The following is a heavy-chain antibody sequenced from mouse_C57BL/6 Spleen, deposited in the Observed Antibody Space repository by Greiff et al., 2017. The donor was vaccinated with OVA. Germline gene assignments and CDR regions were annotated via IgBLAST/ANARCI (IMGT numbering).Heavy chain of an antibody. CDR1: GYTFTSYT. V-gene: IGHV1-4*01. CDR3: ARWDGYYEYFDV. CDR2: INPSSGYT. D-gene: IGHD2-3*01. Sequence: QVQLQQSGAELARPGASVKMSCKASGYTFTSYTMHWVKQRPGQGLEWIGYINPSSGYTKYNQKFKDKATLTADKSSSTAYMQLSSLTSEDSAVYYCARWDGYYEYFDVWGTGTTVTVSS. J-gene: IGHJ1*03.